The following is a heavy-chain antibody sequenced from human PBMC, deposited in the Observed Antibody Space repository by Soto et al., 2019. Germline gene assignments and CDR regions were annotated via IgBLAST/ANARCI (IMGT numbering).Heavy chain of an antibody. CDR3: ARAKSYDSSGYYYYFDY. D-gene: IGHD3-22*01. Sequence: SETLSLTCAVYGGSFSGYYWSWIRQPPVKVLEWIGEINHSGSTNYNPSLKSLVTISVDTSKNQFSLKLSSVTAADTAVYYCARAKSYDSSGYYYYFDYGGQGTLVTVSS. V-gene: IGHV4-34*01. CDR2: INHSGST. J-gene: IGHJ4*02. CDR1: GGSFSGYY.